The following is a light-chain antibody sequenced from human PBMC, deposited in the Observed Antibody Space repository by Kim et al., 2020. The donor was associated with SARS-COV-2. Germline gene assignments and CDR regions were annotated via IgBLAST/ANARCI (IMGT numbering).Light chain of an antibody. CDR2: WAS. CDR3: QQYYNTPYT. Sequence: RATINCKSSQSVLYNSNNNNYLAWFQQKPGQPPKLLIYWASTRESGVPDRFSGSGSGTDFTLSISSLQAEDVAVYYCQQYYNTPYTFGQGTKLEI. J-gene: IGKJ2*01. CDR1: QSVLYNSNNNNY. V-gene: IGKV4-1*01.